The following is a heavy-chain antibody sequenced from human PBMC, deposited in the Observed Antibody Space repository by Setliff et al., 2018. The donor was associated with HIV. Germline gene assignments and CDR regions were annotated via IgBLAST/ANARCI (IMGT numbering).Heavy chain of an antibody. D-gene: IGHD3-22*01. J-gene: IGHJ3*02. CDR3: ARDPFLDYYDDSGYPGGAFDI. V-gene: IGHV1-18*01. CDR1: GYTFSDYD. CDR2: ISGYSGHT. Sequence: ASVKVSCKASGYTFSDYDVAWVRQAPGQGLEWMGWISGYSGHTNYAQKLQGRVTMTTDTSTSTAYMELRSLRSDDTAAYYCARDPFLDYYDDSGYPGGAFDIWGQGTMVTVSS.